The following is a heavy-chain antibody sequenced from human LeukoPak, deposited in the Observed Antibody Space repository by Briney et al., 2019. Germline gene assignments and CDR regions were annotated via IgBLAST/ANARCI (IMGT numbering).Heavy chain of an antibody. Sequence: PGGSLRLSCEASGFTYSNYAMSWVRQAPGKGLEWVSAISGSGGSTYYADSVKGRFTISRDNSKNTLYLQMNSLRAEGTAVYYCAKVGGYCSGGSCYSTFDYWGQGTLVTVSS. CDR1: GFTYSNYA. J-gene: IGHJ4*02. V-gene: IGHV3-23*01. CDR3: AKVGGYCSGGSCYSTFDY. CDR2: ISGSGGST. D-gene: IGHD2-15*01.